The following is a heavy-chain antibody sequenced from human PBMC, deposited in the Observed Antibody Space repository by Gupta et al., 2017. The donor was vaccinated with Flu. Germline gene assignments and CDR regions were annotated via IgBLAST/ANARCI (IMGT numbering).Heavy chain of an antibody. J-gene: IGHJ5*02. V-gene: IGHV4-59*02. Sequence: GSVRGYYWSWIRQPPGKGLEWMGNIYYSGSTNYNPSLRSRVTLSVDTSKNQFSLKLSSITAADTAIYYCAKSRVVPAVFDPWGQGTLVTVSS. D-gene: IGHD2-2*01. CDR2: IYYSGST. CDR3: AKSRVVPAVFDP. CDR1: GSVRGYY.